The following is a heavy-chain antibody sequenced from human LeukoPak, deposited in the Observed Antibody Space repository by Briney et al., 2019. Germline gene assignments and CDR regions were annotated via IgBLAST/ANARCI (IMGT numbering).Heavy chain of an antibody. Sequence: GGSLRLSCAASGFTFDDYAMHWVRQAPGKGLEWVSGISWNSGSIGYADSVKGRFTISRDNAKNSLYLQMSSLRAEDTALYYCAKDRGSGSYHGGAFDIWGQGTMVTVSS. J-gene: IGHJ3*02. D-gene: IGHD1-26*01. CDR2: ISWNSGSI. CDR3: AKDRGSGSYHGGAFDI. V-gene: IGHV3-9*01. CDR1: GFTFDDYA.